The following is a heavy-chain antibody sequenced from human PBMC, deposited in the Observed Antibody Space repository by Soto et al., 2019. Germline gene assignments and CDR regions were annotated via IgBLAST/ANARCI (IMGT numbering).Heavy chain of an antibody. CDR2: ISDSGNST. V-gene: IGHV3-23*01. J-gene: IGHJ4*02. D-gene: IGHD4-17*01. CDR3: ARDRYGDPLWGQEDFDY. Sequence: PGGSLRLSCAASGFTFSSYSISWVRQAPWKGLEWVSTISDSGNSTYSADSVKGRFTISRDNSKNMLYLQMNSLRAEDTAVYYCARDRYGDPLWGQEDFDYWGQGTLVTDSS. CDR1: GFTFSSYS.